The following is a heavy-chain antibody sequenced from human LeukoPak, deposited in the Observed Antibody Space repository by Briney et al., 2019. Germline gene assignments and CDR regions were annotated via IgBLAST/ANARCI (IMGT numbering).Heavy chain of an antibody. D-gene: IGHD6-6*01. CDR1: GFTFSGYG. V-gene: IGHV3-30*18. Sequence: PGRSLRLSCAASGFTFSGYGMHWVRQAPGKGLEWVAVLSYDGNNKFYPDSLKGRFTISRDNSKNTLYLQMNSLRAEDTAVYYCAKAEYSSSSSDYWGQGTLVTVSS. CDR3: AKAEYSSSSSDY. J-gene: IGHJ4*02. CDR2: LSYDGNNK.